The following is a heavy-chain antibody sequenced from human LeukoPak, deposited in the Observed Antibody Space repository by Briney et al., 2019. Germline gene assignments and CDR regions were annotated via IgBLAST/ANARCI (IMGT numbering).Heavy chain of an antibody. D-gene: IGHD3-22*01. J-gene: IGHJ3*02. Sequence: ASVKVSCKASGYTFTDYYVHWVRQAPGQGLEWMGRIDPDSGGTHYPQKFQGRVTMTRDTSINTAYMELSRLRSDDTAVYYCAREYYDSSGRKHAFENWGQGTLVTVSS. V-gene: IGHV1-2*02. CDR2: IDPDSGGT. CDR3: AREYYDSSGRKHAFEN. CDR1: GYTFTDYY.